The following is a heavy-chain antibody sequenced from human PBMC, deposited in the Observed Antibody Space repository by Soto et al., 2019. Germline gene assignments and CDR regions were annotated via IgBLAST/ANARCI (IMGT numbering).Heavy chain of an antibody. CDR3: ARSYSGTFYGYDT. Sequence: PSETLSLTCTVSGVSISSYHWSWIRQSPGKGLEWIGYVFYTGSTKYNPALKRRVTISVDTSKNQLSLKLSSVSAADTGLYYCARSYSGTFYGYDTWGQGILVTVSS. CDR2: VFYTGST. V-gene: IGHV4-59*01. D-gene: IGHD1-26*01. CDR1: GVSISSYH. J-gene: IGHJ5*02.